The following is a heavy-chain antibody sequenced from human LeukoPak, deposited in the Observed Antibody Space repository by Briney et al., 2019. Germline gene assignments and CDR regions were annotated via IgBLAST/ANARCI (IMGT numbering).Heavy chain of an antibody. D-gene: IGHD3-10*01. Sequence: ASVKVSCKTSGYTFTDFSIHWVRQAPGQGLEWMGIINPSGGSTSYAQKFQGRVTMTRDMSTSTVYMELSSLRSEDTAVYYCARDSEIRGWFDPWGQGTLVTVSS. CDR2: INPSGGST. CDR3: ARDSEIRGWFDP. CDR1: GYTFTDFS. J-gene: IGHJ5*02. V-gene: IGHV1-46*01.